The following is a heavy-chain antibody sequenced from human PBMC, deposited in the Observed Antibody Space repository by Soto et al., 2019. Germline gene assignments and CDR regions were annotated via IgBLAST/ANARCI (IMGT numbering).Heavy chain of an antibody. CDR1: GGSITSFPW. CDR3: ASGSMSYAPPV. Sequence: QVQLQESGPGLAKPSGTLSLTCAVSGGSITSFPWWSWVRQSPGKGLEWIGEMYYGGSTNYNPSHASPITMSIDKSRNQFSLTLKSVTAADTAAYYCASGSMSYAPPVWGRGTMVTVSS. V-gene: IGHV4-4*02. CDR2: MYYGGST. J-gene: IGHJ3*01. D-gene: IGHD3-16*01.